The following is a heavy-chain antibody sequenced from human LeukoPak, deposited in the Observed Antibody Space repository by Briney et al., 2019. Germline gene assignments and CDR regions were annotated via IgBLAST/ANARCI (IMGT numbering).Heavy chain of an antibody. Sequence: GGSLRLSCAASGFTFSSYSMNWVRQAPGKGLEWVSSISSSSSYIYYADSVKGRFTISRDNAKNALYLQMNSLRAEDTAVYYCARLFGYDDAFDIWGQGTMVTVSS. CDR2: ISSSSSYI. J-gene: IGHJ3*02. CDR3: ARLFGYDDAFDI. D-gene: IGHD3-3*01. V-gene: IGHV3-21*01. CDR1: GFTFSSYS.